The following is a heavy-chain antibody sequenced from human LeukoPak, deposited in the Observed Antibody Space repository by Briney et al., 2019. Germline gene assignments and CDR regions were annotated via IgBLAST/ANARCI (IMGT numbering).Heavy chain of an antibody. V-gene: IGHV1-69*04. CDR3: AREGTYYYDSSGYY. J-gene: IGHJ4*02. D-gene: IGHD3-22*01. Sequence: GASVKVSCKASGGTFSSYAIIWVRQAPGQGLEWMGRIIPILGIANYAQKFQGRVTITADKSTSTAHMELSSLRSEDTAVYYCAREGTYYYDSSGYYWGQGSLVTVSS. CDR1: GGTFSSYA. CDR2: IIPILGIA.